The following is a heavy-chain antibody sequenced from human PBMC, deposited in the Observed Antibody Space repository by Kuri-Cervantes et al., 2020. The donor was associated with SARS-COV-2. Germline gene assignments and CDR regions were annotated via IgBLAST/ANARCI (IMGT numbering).Heavy chain of an antibody. CDR2: ISYDGSNK. CDR1: GFTFSSYA. CDR3: ERDRASGWRGGFGY. J-gene: IGHJ4*02. V-gene: IGHV3-30-3*01. D-gene: IGHD6-19*01. Sequence: GESLKISCAASGFTFSSYAMHWVRQAPGKGLEWVAVISYDGSNKYYADSVKGRFTISRDNSKNTLYLQMNSLGAEDTAVYYCERDRASGWRGGFGYWGQGTLVTVSS.